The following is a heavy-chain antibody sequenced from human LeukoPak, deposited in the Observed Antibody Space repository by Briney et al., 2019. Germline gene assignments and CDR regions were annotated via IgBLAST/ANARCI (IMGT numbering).Heavy chain of an antibody. Sequence: PSETLSLTCAVYGGSFSGYYWSWIRLPPGKGLEWIGEINHSGSTNYNPSLKSRVTISVDTSKKQFSLKLSSVTAADTAVYYCARGFFSGDYFFDYWGQGTLVTVSS. CDR3: ARGFFSGDYFFDY. CDR1: GGSFSGYY. J-gene: IGHJ4*02. V-gene: IGHV4-34*01. D-gene: IGHD4-17*01. CDR2: INHSGST.